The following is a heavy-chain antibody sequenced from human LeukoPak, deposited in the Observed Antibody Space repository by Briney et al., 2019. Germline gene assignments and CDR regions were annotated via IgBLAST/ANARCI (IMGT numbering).Heavy chain of an antibody. V-gene: IGHV4-39*01. J-gene: IGHJ3*02. CDR1: GGSFSGYY. Sequence: SETLSLTCAVYGGSFSGYYWGWIRQPPGKGLEWIGSIYYSGSTYYNPSLKSRVTISVDTSKNQFSLKLSSVTAADTAVYYCARRNIVVVTAIRGVTDAFDIWGQGTMVTVSS. CDR3: ARRNIVVVTAIRGVTDAFDI. D-gene: IGHD2-21*02. CDR2: IYYSGST.